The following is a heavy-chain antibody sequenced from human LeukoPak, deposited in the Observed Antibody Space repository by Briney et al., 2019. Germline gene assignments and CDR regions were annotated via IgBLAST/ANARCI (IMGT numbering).Heavy chain of an antibody. D-gene: IGHD4-23*01. CDR3: ARDFHYVSDYGGSSFYY. J-gene: IGHJ4*02. V-gene: IGHV1-46*01. CDR1: GYTFTSYY. CDR2: INPSGGST. Sequence: ASVKVSCKASGYTFTSYYMHWVRQAPGQGLEWMGIINPSGGSTSYAQKFQGRVTMTRDTSTSTVYMELSSLRSEDTAVYYCARDFHYVSDYGGSSFYYWGQGTLVTVSS.